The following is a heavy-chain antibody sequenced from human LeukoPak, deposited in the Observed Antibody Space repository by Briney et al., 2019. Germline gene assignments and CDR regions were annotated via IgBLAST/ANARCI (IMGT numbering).Heavy chain of an antibody. CDR2: ISYDGSNK. J-gene: IGHJ3*02. CDR3: AKAEYCSSTSCYDNDAFDI. CDR1: GFTFSSYA. Sequence: GGSLRLSCVASGFTFSSYAMHWVRQAPGKGLEWVAVISYDGSNKYYADSVKGRFTISRDNSKNTLYLQMNSLRAEDTAVYYCAKAEYCSSTSCYDNDAFDIWGQGTMVTVSS. D-gene: IGHD2-2*01. V-gene: IGHV3-30-3*01.